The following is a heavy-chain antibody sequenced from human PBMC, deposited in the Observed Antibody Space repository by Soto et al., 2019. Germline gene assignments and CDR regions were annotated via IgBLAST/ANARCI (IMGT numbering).Heavy chain of an antibody. Sequence: GESLKISCAASGFTFSDYYMSWIRQAPGKGLEWVSYISSSGSTIYYADSVKGRFTISRDNAKNSLYLQMNSLRAEDTAVYYCARELVTATGTTYYYYGMDVWGQGTTVTVSS. J-gene: IGHJ6*02. V-gene: IGHV3-11*01. D-gene: IGHD1-1*01. CDR2: ISSSGSTI. CDR1: GFTFSDYY. CDR3: ARELVTATGTTYYYYGMDV.